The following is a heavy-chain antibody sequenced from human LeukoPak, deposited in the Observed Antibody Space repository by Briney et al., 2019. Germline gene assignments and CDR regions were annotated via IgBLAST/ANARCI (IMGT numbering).Heavy chain of an antibody. CDR3: ARESGGGVLGYFDL. V-gene: IGHV3-72*01. CDR2: TRNKANSYTT. J-gene: IGHJ2*01. Sequence: GGSLRLSCAASGFTFRSYAMSWVRQAPGKGLEWVGRTRNKANSYTTEYAASVKGRFTISRDDSKKSLYLQMNSLKTEDTAVYYCARESGGGVLGYFDLWGRGTLVSVSS. CDR1: GFTFRSYA. D-gene: IGHD3-10*01.